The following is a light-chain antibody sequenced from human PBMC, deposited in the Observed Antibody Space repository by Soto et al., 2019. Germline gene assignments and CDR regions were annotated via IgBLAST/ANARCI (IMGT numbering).Light chain of an antibody. V-gene: IGKV1-39*01. CDR3: QHIYTMPIT. J-gene: IGKJ5*01. CDR1: QSVSND. Sequence: DIQMTQSPSSLSASVGDRVTITCRASQSVSNDLNWYQQKAGKAPKLLIYAASSLQSGVPSRFSGSGSGSRVTLTISSLQPEDVATYYCQHIYTMPITFGQGTRLEIK. CDR2: AAS.